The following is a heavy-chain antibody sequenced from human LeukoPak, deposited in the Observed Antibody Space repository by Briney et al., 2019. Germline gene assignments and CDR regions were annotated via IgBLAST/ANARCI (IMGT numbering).Heavy chain of an antibody. Sequence: GESLRLSCAASGFTFSSYAMNWVRQAPGKGLEWVSAISGSGGSTYYADSVKGRFTISRDNSKNTLYLQMNSLRAEDTAVFYCAKVGRNYDYVWGTYAVDYWGQGTLVTVSS. V-gene: IGHV3-23*01. CDR1: GFTFSSYA. CDR3: AKVGRNYDYVWGTYAVDY. J-gene: IGHJ4*02. D-gene: IGHD3-16*01. CDR2: ISGSGGST.